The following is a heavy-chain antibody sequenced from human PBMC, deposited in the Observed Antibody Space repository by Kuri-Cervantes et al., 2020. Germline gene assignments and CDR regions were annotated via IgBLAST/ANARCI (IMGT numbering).Heavy chain of an antibody. D-gene: IGHD3-10*01. J-gene: IGHJ6*02. V-gene: IGHV4-30-4*08. CDR3: ARESSYYYGLGSYKYYYGMDV. CDR1: GFTFSDYY. CDR2: IYYRGST. Sequence: LRLSCAASGFTFSDYYMSWIRQPPGKGLEWIGYIYYRGSTYYNPSLKSRVTISVDTSKNQFSLKLSSVTAADTAVYYCARESSYYYGLGSYKYYYGMDVWGQGTTVTVSS.